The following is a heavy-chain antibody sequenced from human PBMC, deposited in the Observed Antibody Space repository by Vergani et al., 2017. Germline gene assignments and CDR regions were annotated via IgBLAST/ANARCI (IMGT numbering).Heavy chain of an antibody. V-gene: IGHV1-2*02. CDR2: TNPNSGGT. CDR1: GYTFTCYY. CDR3: ARIAGAFDI. J-gene: IGHJ3*02. Sequence: QVQLVQSGAEVKKPGASVKVSCKASGYTFTCYYMHWVRQAPGQGLEVMGWTNPNSGGTNYAQQVQGSVTMTRDKSISTAYMELIRLSADDTAVYYCARIAGAFDIWGQGTMVTVSS.